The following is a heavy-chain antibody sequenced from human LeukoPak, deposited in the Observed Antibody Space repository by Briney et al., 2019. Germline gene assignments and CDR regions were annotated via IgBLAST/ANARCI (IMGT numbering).Heavy chain of an antibody. CDR3: ASGGQWLFDY. V-gene: IGHV3-7*01. CDR1: GFTFSSYG. D-gene: IGHD6-19*01. Sequence: TGGSLRLSCAASGFTFSSYGMSWVRQAPGKGLEWVANIKQDGSEKYYVDSVKGRFTISRDNAKNSLYLQMNSLRAEDTAVYYCASGGQWLFDYWGQGTLVTVSS. J-gene: IGHJ4*02. CDR2: IKQDGSEK.